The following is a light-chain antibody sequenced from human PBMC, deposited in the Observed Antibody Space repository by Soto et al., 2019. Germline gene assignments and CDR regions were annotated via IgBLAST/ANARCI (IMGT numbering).Light chain of an antibody. CDR2: QAS. CDR1: HSIRSW. J-gene: IGKJ1*01. Sequence: DIQRTQSPSTLSASVGDRVTITCRASHSIRSWLAWYQQPPGNAPKLLIYQASTLHSWVPSRFSASVSGSEVPLTISSLQPDDFTTYYCQQYDSFPTFGQETKVEIK. V-gene: IGKV1-5*03. CDR3: QQYDSFPT.